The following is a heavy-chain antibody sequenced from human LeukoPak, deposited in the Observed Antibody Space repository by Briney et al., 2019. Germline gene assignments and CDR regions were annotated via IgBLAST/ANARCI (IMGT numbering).Heavy chain of an antibody. CDR1: GFTFGDYA. Sequence: GGSLRLSSTASGFTFGDYAMSWVRQAPGKGLEWVGFIRSKAYGGTTEYAASVKGRFTISRDDSKSIAYLQMNSLKTEDTAVYYCTRSKAYYYDSSGYSGYWGQGTLVTVSS. D-gene: IGHD3-22*01. J-gene: IGHJ4*02. CDR2: IRSKAYGGTT. V-gene: IGHV3-49*04. CDR3: TRSKAYYYDSSGYSGY.